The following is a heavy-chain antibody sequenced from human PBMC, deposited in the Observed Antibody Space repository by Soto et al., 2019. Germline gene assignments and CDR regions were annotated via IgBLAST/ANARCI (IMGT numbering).Heavy chain of an antibody. Sequence: QVQLVQSGAEVKKPGSSVKVSCKASGGTFSSYAISWVRQAPGQGLEWMGGIIPIFGTPNYAQKFQGRVTXTADESTSTAYMELSSLRSEDTAVYDCASSRKDYYYYGMDVWGQGTTVTVSS. J-gene: IGHJ6*02. CDR1: GGTFSSYA. D-gene: IGHD6-13*01. V-gene: IGHV1-69*12. CDR2: IIPIFGTP. CDR3: ASSRKDYYYYGMDV.